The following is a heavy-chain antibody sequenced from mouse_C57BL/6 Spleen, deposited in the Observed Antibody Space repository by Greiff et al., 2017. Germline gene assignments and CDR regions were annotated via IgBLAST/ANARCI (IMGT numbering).Heavy chain of an antibody. D-gene: IGHD2-4*01. Sequence: VQLQQSGAELVRPGASVKLSCTASGFNIKDDYMHWVKQRPEQGLEWIGWIDPENGDTAYASKFQGKATITADTSSNTAYLQRSSLTSEDTAVYYCTRSDYDYPFDYWGQGTTLTVSS. CDR1: GFNIKDDY. J-gene: IGHJ2*01. CDR2: IDPENGDT. CDR3: TRSDYDYPFDY. V-gene: IGHV14-4*01.